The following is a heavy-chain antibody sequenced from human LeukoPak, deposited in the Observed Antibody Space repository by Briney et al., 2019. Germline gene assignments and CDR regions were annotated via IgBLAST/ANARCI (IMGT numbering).Heavy chain of an antibody. CDR3: AKGGPEASAGLSWFDP. CDR2: SYYSGNA. D-gene: IGHD1-14*01. V-gene: IGHV4-59*01. CDR1: GGSINNYY. J-gene: IGHJ5*02. Sequence: PSETLSLTCTVSGGSINNYYWYWMRQPPGKGLELIAYSYYSGNANYNPSLESRVTISVDTSMNQFSLKLTSVTAADTVVYYCAKGGPEASAGLSWFDPWGQGTLVTVSS.